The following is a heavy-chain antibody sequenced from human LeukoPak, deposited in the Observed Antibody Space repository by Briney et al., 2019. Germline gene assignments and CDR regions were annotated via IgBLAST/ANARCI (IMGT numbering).Heavy chain of an antibody. D-gene: IGHD5-24*01. Sequence: GGSLRLSCAASGFTFDDYAMHWVRQAPGKGLEWVSGISWNSGSIGYADSVKGRFTISRDNAKNSLYLQMNSLRAEDMALYYCARVDGYPGWIDYWGQGTLVTVSS. CDR2: ISWNSGSI. V-gene: IGHV3-9*03. CDR1: GFTFDDYA. CDR3: ARVDGYPGWIDY. J-gene: IGHJ4*02.